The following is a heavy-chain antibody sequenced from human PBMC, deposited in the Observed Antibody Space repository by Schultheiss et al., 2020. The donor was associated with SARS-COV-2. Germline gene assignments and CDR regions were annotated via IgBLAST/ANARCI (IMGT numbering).Heavy chain of an antibody. CDR2: ISHDTSHA. J-gene: IGHJ6*02. CDR1: GFTFSSYA. D-gene: IGHD1-7*01. Sequence: GESLKISCAASGFTFSSYAMHWVRQAPGKGLEWVAVISHDTSHAYYADSLKGRFTISRDNSKNTLYLQMNSLRAEDTAVYYCAKDQSKLELLYYYYYGMDVWGQGTTVTVSS. CDR3: AKDQSKLELLYYYYYGMDV. V-gene: IGHV3-30*04.